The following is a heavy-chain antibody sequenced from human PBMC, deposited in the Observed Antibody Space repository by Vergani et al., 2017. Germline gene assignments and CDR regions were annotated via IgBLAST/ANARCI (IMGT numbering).Heavy chain of an antibody. CDR2: ISWKSGSI. D-gene: IGHD3-9*01. J-gene: IGHJ6*04. CDR3: VKGGKYYDIXTGKYYYYYGMDV. Sequence: EVQLVESGGGLVQPGRSLRLSCAASGFTFDDYAMYWVRQAPGKGLEWVSGISWKSGSIGYAASVKGRFTISRDNAKNSLYLQMNSLRAEDMALYYCVKGGKYYDIXTGKYYYYYGMDVWGKGTTVTVSS. V-gene: IGHV3-9*03. CDR1: GFTFDDYA.